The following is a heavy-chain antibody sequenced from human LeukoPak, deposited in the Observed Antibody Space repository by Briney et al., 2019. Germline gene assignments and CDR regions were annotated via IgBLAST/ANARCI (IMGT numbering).Heavy chain of an antibody. Sequence: PGASVKVSCKASGYTFTSYGISWVRQAPGQGLEWMGWISAYNGNTNYAQKLQGRVTMTTDTSTSTAYMELRSLRSDDTAVYYCARDYRGTIFGVVIPYYFDYWGQGTLVTVSS. CDR1: GYTFTSYG. V-gene: IGHV1-18*01. CDR2: ISAYNGNT. CDR3: ARDYRGTIFGVVIPYYFDY. D-gene: IGHD3-3*01. J-gene: IGHJ4*02.